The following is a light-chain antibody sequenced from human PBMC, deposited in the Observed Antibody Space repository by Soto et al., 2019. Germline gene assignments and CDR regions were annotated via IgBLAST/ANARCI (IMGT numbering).Light chain of an antibody. CDR2: DVS. V-gene: IGLV2-14*01. CDR1: SSDVGGYKY. J-gene: IGLJ1*01. CDR3: SSYTSSSTRV. Sequence: SALPKPASVSVSPGQSITISCTRTSSDVGGYKYVSWYQQHPGEAPKLMIYDVSNRPSGVSNRFSGSKSGNTASLTISGLQAEDEADYYCSSYTSSSTRVFGTGTKVTVL.